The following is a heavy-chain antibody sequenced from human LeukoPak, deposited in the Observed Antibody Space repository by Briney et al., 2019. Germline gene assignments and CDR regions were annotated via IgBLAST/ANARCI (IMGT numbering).Heavy chain of an antibody. V-gene: IGHV4-34*01. CDR2: INHSGST. Sequence: SETLSLACAVYGGSFSGYYWSWLRQPPGKGLEWIGEINHSGSTNYNPSLKSRVTISVDTSKNQFSLKLSSVTAADTAVYYCARLQSSGYYLPRYYYYMDVWGKGTTVTVSS. CDR1: GGSFSGYY. CDR3: ARLQSSGYYLPRYYYYMDV. J-gene: IGHJ6*03. D-gene: IGHD3-22*01.